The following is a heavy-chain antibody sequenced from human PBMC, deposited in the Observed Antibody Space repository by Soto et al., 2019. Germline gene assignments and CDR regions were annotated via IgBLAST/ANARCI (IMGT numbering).Heavy chain of an antibody. CDR2: ISYDGRST. CDR3: VREGIDGGSWGFLDY. D-gene: IGHD6-13*01. J-gene: IGHJ4*02. CDR1: GFTFSTYA. V-gene: IGHV3-30*04. Sequence: QVQLVDSGGGVVQPGRSLRLSCAASGFTFSTYAMHWVRQAPGKGLEWVAFISYDGRSTYSADSVRGRFTISRDNSKNTRYVQMNRLRPEDTAAYYCVREGIDGGSWGFLDYWGQGALVTVAS.